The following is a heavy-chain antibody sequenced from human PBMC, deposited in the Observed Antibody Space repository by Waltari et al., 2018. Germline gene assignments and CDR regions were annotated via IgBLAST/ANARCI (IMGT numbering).Heavy chain of an antibody. Sequence: QVQLQESGPGLVKPSETLSLTCTVSGGSISSHYWSWIRQPPGKGLEWIGYIYYSGSTNYNPSLKSRVTISVDTSKNQFSLKLSSVTAADTAVYYCARGAGDCTGGVCYPDYWGQGTLVTVSS. J-gene: IGHJ4*02. D-gene: IGHD2-8*02. CDR2: IYYSGST. CDR3: ARGAGDCTGGVCYPDY. V-gene: IGHV4-59*11. CDR1: GGSISSHY.